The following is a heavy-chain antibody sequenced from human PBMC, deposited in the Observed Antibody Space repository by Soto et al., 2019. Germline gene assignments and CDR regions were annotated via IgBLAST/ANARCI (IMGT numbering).Heavy chain of an antibody. CDR1: GGTFSSYA. CDR3: ARLTNYDFWSGYSPGGYYYYGMDV. D-gene: IGHD3-3*01. V-gene: IGHV1-69*13. CDR2: IIPIFGTA. Sequence: SVKVSCKASGGTFSSYAISWVRQAPGQGLEWMGGIIPIFGTANYAQKFQGRVTITADESTSTAYMELSSLRSEDTAVYYCARLTNYDFWSGYSPGGYYYYGMDVWGQGTTVTVSS. J-gene: IGHJ6*02.